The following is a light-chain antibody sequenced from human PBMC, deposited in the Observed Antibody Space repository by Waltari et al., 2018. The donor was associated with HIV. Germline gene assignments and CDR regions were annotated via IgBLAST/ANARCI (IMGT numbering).Light chain of an antibody. CDR3: AAWDDRLNGWV. J-gene: IGLJ3*02. CDR1: NSNIGSNT. CDR2: SSN. V-gene: IGLV1-44*01. Sequence: QSVLTQPPSASGTPGQRVTISCSGRNSNIGSNTVNWYQQLPGTAPKLLIYSSNQRPSGVPDRFSGSKSGTSASLAISGLQSEDEADYYCAAWDDRLNGWVFGGGTKLTVL.